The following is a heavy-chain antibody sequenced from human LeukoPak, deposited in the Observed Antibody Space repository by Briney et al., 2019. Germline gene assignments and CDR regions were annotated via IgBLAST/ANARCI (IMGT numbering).Heavy chain of an antibody. D-gene: IGHD2-15*01. V-gene: IGHV1-69*06. CDR1: GGTFSSYA. CDR3: ARDPVVVAATGTDY. CDR2: IIPIFGTA. J-gene: IGHJ4*02. Sequence: SVRVSCKASGGTFSSYAISWVRQAPGQGLEWMGRIIPIFGTANYAQKFQGRVTITADKSTSTAYMELGSLRSEDTAVYYCARDPVVVAATGTDYWGQGTLVTVSS.